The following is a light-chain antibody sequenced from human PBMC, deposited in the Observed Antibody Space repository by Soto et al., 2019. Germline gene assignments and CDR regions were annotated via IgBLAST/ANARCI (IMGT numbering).Light chain of an antibody. CDR2: DAS. CDR3: QQYGSSPPFT. J-gene: IGKJ5*01. Sequence: EVVLTQSPDTLSLSPGERATLSCRARQRVRNNYLAWYQVRPGRAPRLLIYDASTKATDIPDRISGGGSGTDFTLPITGLETEDLAVYYCQQYGSSPPFTFGQGTRLEI. CDR1: QRVRNNY. V-gene: IGKV3-20*01.